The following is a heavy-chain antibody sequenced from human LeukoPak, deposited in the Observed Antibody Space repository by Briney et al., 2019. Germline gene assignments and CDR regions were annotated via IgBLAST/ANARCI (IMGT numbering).Heavy chain of an antibody. CDR1: GYSISSGYY. D-gene: IGHD5-18*01. Sequence: SETLSLTCTVSGYSISSGYYWGWIRQPPGKGLEWIGSIYHSGSTYYNPSLESRVTISVDTSKNQFSLKLSSVTAADTAVYYCARIDTAMVVNFDYWGQGTLVTVSS. V-gene: IGHV4-38-2*02. CDR2: IYHSGST. CDR3: ARIDTAMVVNFDY. J-gene: IGHJ4*02.